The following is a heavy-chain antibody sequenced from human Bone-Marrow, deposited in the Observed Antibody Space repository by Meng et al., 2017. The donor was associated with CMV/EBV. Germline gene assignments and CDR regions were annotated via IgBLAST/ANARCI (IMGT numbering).Heavy chain of an antibody. J-gene: IGHJ4*02. CDR1: GFTFSSYS. CDR3: AKDSGAYKRLPDY. D-gene: IGHD1-1*01. Sequence: GGSLRLSCAASGFTFSSYSMNWVRQAPGKGLEWVSSISSSSSYIYYADSVKGRFTISRDNAKNSLYLQMNSLRAEDTALYYCAKDSGAYKRLPDYWGQGTLVTVSS. V-gene: IGHV3-21*04. CDR2: ISSSSSYI.